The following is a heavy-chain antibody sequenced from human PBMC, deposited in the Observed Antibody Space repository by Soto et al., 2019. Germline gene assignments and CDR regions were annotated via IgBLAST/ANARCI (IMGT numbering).Heavy chain of an antibody. D-gene: IGHD1-7*01. Sequence: SETLSLTCTVSGGSISSYYWSWIRQPPGKGLEWIGYIYYSGSTNYNPSLKSRVTISVDTSKNQFSLKLSSVTAADTAVYYCARRGELELKAFDIWDQGTMVTVS. CDR2: IYYSGST. V-gene: IGHV4-59*08. J-gene: IGHJ3*02. CDR3: ARRGELELKAFDI. CDR1: GGSISSYY.